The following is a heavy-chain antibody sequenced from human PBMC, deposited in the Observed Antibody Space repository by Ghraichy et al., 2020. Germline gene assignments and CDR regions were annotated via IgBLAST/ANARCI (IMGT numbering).Heavy chain of an antibody. Sequence: SETLSLTCTVSGYSISSGYYWGCIRQPPGKGLEWIGSIYHSGSTYYNPSLKSRVTISVDTSKNQFSLKLSSVTAADTAVYYCARSVGAGETAVCYYMDVWGKGTTVTVSS. CDR3: ARSVGAGETAVCYYMDV. J-gene: IGHJ6*03. CDR1: GYSISSGYY. V-gene: IGHV4-38-2*02. CDR2: IYHSGST. D-gene: IGHD5-18*01.